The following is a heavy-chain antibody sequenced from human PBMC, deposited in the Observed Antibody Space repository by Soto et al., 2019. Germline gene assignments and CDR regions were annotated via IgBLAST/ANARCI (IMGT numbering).Heavy chain of an antibody. CDR3: AAPTRY. D-gene: IGHD6-6*01. Sequence: SETLSLTCTVSGGSISSYYWNWIRQPPGKGLEWIGYIYNSGNTNYNPSLRSRVTISVDTSKNQFSLKLTSVTAADTAVYYCAAPTRYWGQGTLVTVSS. V-gene: IGHV4-59*01. CDR1: GGSISSYY. J-gene: IGHJ4*02. CDR2: IYNSGNT.